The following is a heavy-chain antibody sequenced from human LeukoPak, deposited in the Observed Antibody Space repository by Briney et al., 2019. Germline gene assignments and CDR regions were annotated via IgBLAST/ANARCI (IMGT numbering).Heavy chain of an antibody. CDR2: ISGSGGST. D-gene: IGHD3-10*01. J-gene: IGHJ4*02. V-gene: IGHV3-23*01. CDR1: GFTFSSYA. Sequence: GGSLRLSCAASGFTFSSYAMSWVRQAPGKGLEWVSAISGSGGSTYYADSAKGRFTISRDNSKNTLYLQMNSLRAEDTAVYYCAKDARVRGVITLDYWGQGTLVTVSS. CDR3: AKDARVRGVITLDY.